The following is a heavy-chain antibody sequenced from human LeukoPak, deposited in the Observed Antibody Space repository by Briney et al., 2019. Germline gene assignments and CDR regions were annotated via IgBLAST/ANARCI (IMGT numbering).Heavy chain of an antibody. J-gene: IGHJ4*02. CDR1: GFTFGDYA. CDR2: IRSKAYGGTT. D-gene: IGHD2-2*01. CDR3: TRSQGYCSSTSCYDDFDY. Sequence: HTGGSLRLSCTASGFTFGDYAMSWVRQAPGKGLEWVGFIRSKAYGGTTEYAASVKGRFTISRDDSKSIAYLQMNSLKTEDTAVYYCTRSQGYCSSTSCYDDFDYWGQGTLVTVSS. V-gene: IGHV3-49*04.